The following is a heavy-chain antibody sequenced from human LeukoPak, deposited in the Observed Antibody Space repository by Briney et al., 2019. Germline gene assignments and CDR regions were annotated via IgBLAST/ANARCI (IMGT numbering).Heavy chain of an antibody. CDR3: AREDPRTKVPEGMDV. J-gene: IGHJ6*02. V-gene: IGHV4-59*01. CDR1: GGSISHYY. Sequence: SETLSLTCTVSGGSISHYYWSWIRPPPGKGLDGIGYIYYSGTTNHNPSLKCRVTISVDTSKNHLSLKLNSVTAADTAVYYCAREDPRTKVPEGMDVWGQGTTVTVSS. D-gene: IGHD4/OR15-4a*01. CDR2: IYYSGTT.